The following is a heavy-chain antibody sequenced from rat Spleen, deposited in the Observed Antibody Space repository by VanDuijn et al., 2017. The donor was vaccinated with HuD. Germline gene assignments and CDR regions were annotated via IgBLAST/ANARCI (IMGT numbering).Heavy chain of an antibody. D-gene: IGHD1-1*01. Sequence: QVQLKESGPGLVQPSQTLSLTCTVAGFSLTSYNVHWVRQPPGKGLEWITTISSGGHTYYNSALKSRLTISRDTSKSQVFLKMNSLQTEDTAIYFCTRDPITTRDYFDYWGQGVMVTVSS. V-gene: IGHV2-6*01. CDR1: GFSLTSYN. CDR2: ISSGGHT. J-gene: IGHJ2*01. CDR3: TRDPITTRDYFDY.